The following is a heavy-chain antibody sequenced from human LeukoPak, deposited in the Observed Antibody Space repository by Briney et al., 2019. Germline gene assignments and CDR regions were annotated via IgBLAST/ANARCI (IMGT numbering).Heavy chain of an antibody. V-gene: IGHV4-39*07. CDR2: IFYSGST. Sequence: SETLSLTCTVSGGSISTSNYYWGWIRQPPGKGLEWIGNIFYSGSTYYSPSLKSRVTISVDTSKNQFSLKLSSVTAADTAVYYCARSVEGYCSGDNCYYYYYYMDVWGKGTTVTVSS. D-gene: IGHD2-15*01. CDR3: ARSVEGYCSGDNCYYYYYYMDV. J-gene: IGHJ6*03. CDR1: GGSISTSNYY.